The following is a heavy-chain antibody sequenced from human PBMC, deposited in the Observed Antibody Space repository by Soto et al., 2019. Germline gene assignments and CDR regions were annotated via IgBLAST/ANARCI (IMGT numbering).Heavy chain of an antibody. CDR3: ARGVVVVVAATGHDAFDI. V-gene: IGHV1-69*13. CDR2: IIPIFGTA. D-gene: IGHD2-15*01. CDR1: GGTFSSYA. Sequence: ALVKVSCKTSGGTFSSYAISCVRQAPGQGLEWMGGIIPIFGTANYAQKSQGRVTITADESTSTAYMELSSLRSEDTAVYYCARGVVVVVAATGHDAFDIWGQGTMVTVSS. J-gene: IGHJ3*02.